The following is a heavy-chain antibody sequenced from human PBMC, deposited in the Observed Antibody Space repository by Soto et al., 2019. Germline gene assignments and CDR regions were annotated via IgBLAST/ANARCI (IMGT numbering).Heavy chain of an antibody. CDR3: ARGIYEYVWGSYRDRAYFDY. J-gene: IGHJ4*02. CDR2: ISYDGSNK. V-gene: IGHV3-30-3*01. D-gene: IGHD3-16*02. CDR1: GFTFSSYA. Sequence: QVQLVESGGGVVQPGRSLRLSCAASGFTFSSYAMHWVRQAPGKGLEWVAVISYDGSNKYYADSVKGRFTISRDNSKNTLYLPMDKPRAEDTAVYYCARGIYEYVWGSYRDRAYFDYWGQGTLVTVSS.